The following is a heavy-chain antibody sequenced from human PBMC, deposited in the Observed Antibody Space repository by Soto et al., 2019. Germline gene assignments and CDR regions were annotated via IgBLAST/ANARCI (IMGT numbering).Heavy chain of an antibody. CDR1: GYSFTSYW. J-gene: IGHJ6*02. D-gene: IGHD6-13*01. V-gene: IGHV5-10-1*01. CDR2: FDPSDSYT. Sequence: LGESLKISCKGSGYSFTSYWISWVRQMPGKGLEWMGRFDPSDSYTNYSPSFQGHVTISADKSISTAYLQWSSLKASDTAMYYCARTSAAGKYYYGMDVWGQGTTVTVSS. CDR3: ARTSAAGKYYYGMDV.